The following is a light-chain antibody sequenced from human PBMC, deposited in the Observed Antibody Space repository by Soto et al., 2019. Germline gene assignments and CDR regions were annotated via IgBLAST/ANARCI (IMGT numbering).Light chain of an antibody. CDR2: TTS. J-gene: IGKJ1*01. CDR1: HSISRW. CDR3: QHYKDYSWT. Sequence: DIHLTQSPSTLSASVVDRITITCRASHSISRWLAWYQQKPGKAPKLLIYTTSSLESGVPARFSGSGSGTEFTLTISSLQPDDFATYYCQHYKDYSWTFGQGTKVEIK. V-gene: IGKV1-5*03.